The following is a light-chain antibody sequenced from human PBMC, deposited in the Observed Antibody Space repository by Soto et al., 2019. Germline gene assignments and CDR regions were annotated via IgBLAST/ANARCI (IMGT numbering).Light chain of an antibody. CDR2: LNSDGSH. V-gene: IGLV4-69*01. CDR3: QTWGTGIHV. CDR1: SGHSSYA. Sequence: QSVLTQSPSVSASLGASVKLTCTLSSGHSSYAIAWHQQQPEKGPRYLMKLNSDGSHSKGDGIPDRFSGSSSGAERYLTISSLQSEDEADYYCQTWGTGIHVFGGGTQLTVL. J-gene: IGLJ2*01.